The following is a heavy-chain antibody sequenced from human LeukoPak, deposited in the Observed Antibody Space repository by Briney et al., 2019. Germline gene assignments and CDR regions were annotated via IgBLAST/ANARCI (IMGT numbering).Heavy chain of an antibody. V-gene: IGHV3-9*01. Sequence: GGSLRLSCAASGFTFSSYAMTWVRQAPGKGLEWVSGISWNSGSIGYADSVKGRFTISRDNAKNSLYLQMNSLRAEDTALHYCAKGGEYSGSYYAAFDIWGQGTMVTVSS. J-gene: IGHJ3*02. CDR1: GFTFSSYA. CDR3: AKGGEYSGSYYAAFDI. D-gene: IGHD1-26*01. CDR2: ISWNSGSI.